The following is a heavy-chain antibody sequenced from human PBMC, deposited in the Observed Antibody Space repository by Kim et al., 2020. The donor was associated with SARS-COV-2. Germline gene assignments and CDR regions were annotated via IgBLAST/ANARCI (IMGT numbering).Heavy chain of an antibody. Sequence: VQGRFTISRDNAKNSLYLQMNSLRAEDTAVYYCASRPDPWNWKDAGYRDYWGQGTLVTVSS. CDR3: ASRPDPWNWKDAGYRDY. D-gene: IGHD1-1*01. V-gene: IGHV3-48*03. J-gene: IGHJ4*02.